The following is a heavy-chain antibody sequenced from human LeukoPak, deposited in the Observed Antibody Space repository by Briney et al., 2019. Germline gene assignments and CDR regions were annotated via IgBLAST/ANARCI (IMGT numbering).Heavy chain of an antibody. J-gene: IGHJ4*02. CDR1: GFTFSSYG. V-gene: IGHV3-30*18. D-gene: IGHD5-18*01. CDR3: AKDVDTAMVPYSFDY. Sequence: GGSLRLSCAASGFTFSSYGMHWVRQAPGKGLEWVAVTSYDGSNKYYADSVKGRFTISRDNSKNTLYLQMNSLRAEDTAVYYCAKDVDTAMVPYSFDYWGQGTLVTVSS. CDR2: TSYDGSNK.